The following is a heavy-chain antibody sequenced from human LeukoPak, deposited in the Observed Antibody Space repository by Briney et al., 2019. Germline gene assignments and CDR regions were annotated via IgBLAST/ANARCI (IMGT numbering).Heavy chain of an antibody. V-gene: IGHV3-48*01. J-gene: IGHJ4*02. CDR3: ARDRHSSVDY. CDR1: GFTFSTYS. Sequence: PGGFLRLSCAASGFTFSTYSMVWVRQAPGKGLEWLSYISGDSNTIYYADSVKGRFTVSRDNARNSLYLQLNSLRAEDTAVYYCARDRHSSVDYWGQGTLVTVSS. D-gene: IGHD3-22*01. CDR2: ISGDSNTI.